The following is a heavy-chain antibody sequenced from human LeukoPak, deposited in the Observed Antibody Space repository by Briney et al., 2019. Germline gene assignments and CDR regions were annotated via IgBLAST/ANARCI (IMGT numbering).Heavy chain of an antibody. J-gene: IGHJ4*02. CDR3: AREAYCGGDCYSGFDY. D-gene: IGHD2-21*02. Sequence: SETLSLTCTVSGGSISSYHWSWIRQPPGKGLEWIGYIYYSGSTNYNPSLKSRVTISVDTSKNQSSLKLSSVTAADTAVYYCAREAYCGGDCYSGFDYWGQGTLVTVSS. V-gene: IGHV4-59*01. CDR2: IYYSGST. CDR1: GGSISSYH.